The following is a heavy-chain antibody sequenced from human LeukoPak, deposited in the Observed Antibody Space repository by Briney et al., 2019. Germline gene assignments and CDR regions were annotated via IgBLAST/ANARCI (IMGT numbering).Heavy chain of an antibody. CDR2: INSDGSST. CDR3: ARLPVSYGDYWEVEDY. D-gene: IGHD4-17*01. V-gene: IGHV3-74*01. CDR1: GFTFSSYW. Sequence: GGSLRLSCAASGFTFSSYWMHWVRQAPGKGLVWVSRINSDGSSTSYADSVKGRFTISRDNAKNTLYLQMNSLRAEDTAVYYCARLPVSYGDYWEVEDYWGQGTLVTVSS. J-gene: IGHJ4*02.